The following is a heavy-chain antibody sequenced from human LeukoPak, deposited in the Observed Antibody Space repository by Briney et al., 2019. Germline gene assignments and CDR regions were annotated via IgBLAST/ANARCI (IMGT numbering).Heavy chain of an antibody. V-gene: IGHV3-11*01. CDR2: ISSSGSTI. CDR1: GFTFSDYY. J-gene: IGHJ4*02. D-gene: IGHD3-22*01. Sequence: GGSLRLSCAASGFTFSDYYMSWIREAPGKGMEWVSYISSSGSTIYYADSVKGRFTISRDNAKNSLYLQMNSLRAEDTAVYYCARDGDSSGPTFDYWGQGTLVTVSS. CDR3: ARDGDSSGPTFDY.